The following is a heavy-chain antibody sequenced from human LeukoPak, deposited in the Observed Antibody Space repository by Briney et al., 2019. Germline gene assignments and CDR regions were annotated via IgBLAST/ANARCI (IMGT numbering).Heavy chain of an antibody. V-gene: IGHV5-51*01. D-gene: IGHD3-22*01. Sequence: GESLKISCKGSGYSFTSYWIGWVRQMPGKGLEWMGIIYPGDSDTRYSPSFQGQVTISADKSISTAYLQWSSLKASDTAMYYCARTADYYDSNGYYSSFDYWGQGTLVTVSS. J-gene: IGHJ4*02. CDR2: IYPGDSDT. CDR1: GYSFTSYW. CDR3: ARTADYYDSNGYYSSFDY.